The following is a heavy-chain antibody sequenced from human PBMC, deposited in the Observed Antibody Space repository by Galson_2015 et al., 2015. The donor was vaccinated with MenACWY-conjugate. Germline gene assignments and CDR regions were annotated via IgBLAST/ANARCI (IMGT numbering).Heavy chain of an antibody. CDR1: GSPFVNFA. D-gene: IGHD5-12*01. CDR3: TRVRAYSGYDLNFDL. Sequence: SVKVSCKASGSPFVNFAVHWVRQAPGQRPEWMGWINAGNGNIKSSPKFQDRVSSTADTSARTVYMELSSLRSNDTGVYYCTRVRAYSGYDLNFDLWGPGVLVIVSS. V-gene: IGHV1-3*01. CDR2: INAGNGNI. J-gene: IGHJ4*02.